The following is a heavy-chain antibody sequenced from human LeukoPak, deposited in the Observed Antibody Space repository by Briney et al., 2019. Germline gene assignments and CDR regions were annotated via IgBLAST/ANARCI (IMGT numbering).Heavy chain of an antibody. D-gene: IGHD3-10*01. CDR3: TRDQLVRGVIYFDY. CDR1: GFTFGDYA. V-gene: IGHV3-49*04. Sequence: GGSLRLSCTASGFTFGDYAMSWVRQAPGKGLEWVGFIRSKAYGGATEYAASVKGRFTISRDDSKSIAYLQMNSLKTEDTAVYYCTRDQLVRGVIYFDYWGQGTLVTVSS. J-gene: IGHJ4*02. CDR2: IRSKAYGGAT.